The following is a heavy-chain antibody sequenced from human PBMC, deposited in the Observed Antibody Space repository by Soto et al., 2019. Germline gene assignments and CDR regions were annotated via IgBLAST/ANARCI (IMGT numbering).Heavy chain of an antibody. V-gene: IGHV4-59*01. J-gene: IGHJ3*02. CDR1: GGCMTKYY. CDR3: ARDLKVERAFDI. Sequence: SETLSLTCTVSGGCMTKYYWSWIRQPPGKGLEWIGFIYYSGSPSYTPSLKGRVIISVDTSKNQFSLKLNSVTAADTAVYYCARDLKVERAFDIWGQGTMVTVSS. CDR2: IYYSGSP.